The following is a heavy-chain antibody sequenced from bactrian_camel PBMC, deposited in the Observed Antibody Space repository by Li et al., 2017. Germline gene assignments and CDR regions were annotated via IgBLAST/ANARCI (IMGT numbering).Heavy chain of an antibody. D-gene: IGHD1*01. CDR2: SSSGALSL. CDR1: GFTFSSYA. V-gene: IGHV3S35*01. CDR3: VKPNPDARGGFDH. Sequence: DVQLVESGGGLVQPGASLKLSCAASGFTFSSYAMSWVRQAPGKGLEWVSSSSSGALSLVYADSVKGRFTISRDNAKNTVYLLMNSLKPEDTAVYYCVKPNPDARGGFDHWGQGTQVTVS. J-gene: IGHJ4*01.